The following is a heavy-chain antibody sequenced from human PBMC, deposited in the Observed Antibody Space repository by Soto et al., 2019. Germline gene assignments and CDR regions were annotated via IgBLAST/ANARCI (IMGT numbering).Heavy chain of an antibody. V-gene: IGHV3-20*01. CDR3: ARRSGDQQVCDF. CDR1: GFTFEDHG. Sequence: EVQLVESGGGVARPGGSLRLSCAASGFTFEDHGMSWVRQAPGKGLEWLSDISWDGGTTVYADSVKGRFTVSRNNAKGSLYLQMNSLKPGDTAFYHCARRSGDQQVCDFWGQGTLVTVSS. D-gene: IGHD3-10*01. J-gene: IGHJ4*02. CDR2: ISWDGGTT.